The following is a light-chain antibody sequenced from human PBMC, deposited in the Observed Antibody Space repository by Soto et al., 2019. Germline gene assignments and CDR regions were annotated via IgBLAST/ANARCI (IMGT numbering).Light chain of an antibody. J-gene: IGKJ4*01. CDR1: QSVSRNY. V-gene: IGKV3-20*01. CDR3: QQYGSTPLT. CDR2: GAS. Sequence: EIVLTHSPGTLSLSPGGRATLSCRASQSVSRNYVAWYQQKPGQSPRLLIYGASNRASGIPDRFSGSASGADFTLSIARLEPEDFAMYYCQQYGSTPLTFGGGTKVDIK.